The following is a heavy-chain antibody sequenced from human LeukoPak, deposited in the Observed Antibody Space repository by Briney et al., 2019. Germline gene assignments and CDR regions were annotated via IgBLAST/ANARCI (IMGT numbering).Heavy chain of an antibody. CDR3: ARHSIAAGGRHWFDP. J-gene: IGHJ5*02. CDR2: IYHSGST. D-gene: IGHD6-13*01. Sequence: SETLSLTCAVSGYSISSGYYWGWIRQPPGKGLEWIGNIYHSGSTYYNPSLKSPVTISVDTSKNQFPLKLNSVTAADTAVYYCARHSIAAGGRHWFDPWGQGTLVTVSS. CDR1: GYSISSGYY. V-gene: IGHV4-38-2*01.